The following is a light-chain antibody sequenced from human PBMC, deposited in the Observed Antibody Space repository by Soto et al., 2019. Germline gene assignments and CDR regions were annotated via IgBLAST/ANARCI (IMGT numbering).Light chain of an antibody. Sequence: EIVLTQSPATLSFSPGERATLSCRASQSISKYLAWYQQKPGQAPRLLIYDASNRATGIPARFSGSGSGTDFTLTISSLEPEDCAVYYCQQRSNWRGTFGGGTTVEI. J-gene: IGKJ4*01. CDR3: QQRSNWRGT. V-gene: IGKV3-11*01. CDR1: QSISKY. CDR2: DAS.